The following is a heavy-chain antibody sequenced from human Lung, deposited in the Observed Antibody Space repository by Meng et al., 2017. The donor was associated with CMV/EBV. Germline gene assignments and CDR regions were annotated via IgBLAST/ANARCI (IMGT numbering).Heavy chain of an antibody. J-gene: IGHJ4*02. D-gene: IGHD3-9*01. V-gene: IGHV3-23*01. Sequence: GGSLRLSCAASGFTFSSYVMTWVRQAPGKGLEWVSSISGSDSSTNYADSVKGRFTISRDNSKNTLYVQMNSLTAEDTAVYYCAKGTGAAIYYFDYWGQGTLVXVSS. CDR3: AKGTGAAIYYFDY. CDR1: GFTFSSYV. CDR2: ISGSDSST.